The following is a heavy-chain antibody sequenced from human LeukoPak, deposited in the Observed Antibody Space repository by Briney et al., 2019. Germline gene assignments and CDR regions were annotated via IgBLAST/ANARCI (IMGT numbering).Heavy chain of an antibody. CDR2: IKSKTDGGTT. Sequence: PGGSLRLSCAASGFTFSNAWMSWVRQAPGKGLEWVGRIKSKTDGGTTDYAAPVKGRFTISRDDSKNTLYLQMNSLKTEDTAVYYCTTPFWSGYYYYYYMDVWGKGTTVTVSS. CDR1: GFTFSNAW. V-gene: IGHV3-15*01. CDR3: TTPFWSGYYYYYYMDV. J-gene: IGHJ6*03. D-gene: IGHD3-3*01.